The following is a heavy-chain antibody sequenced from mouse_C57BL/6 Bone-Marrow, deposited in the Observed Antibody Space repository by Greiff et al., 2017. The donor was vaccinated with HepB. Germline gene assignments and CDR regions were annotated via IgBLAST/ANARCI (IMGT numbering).Heavy chain of an antibody. Sequence: EVQVVESGGGLVKPGGSLKLSCAASGFTFSSYAMSWVRQTPEKRLEWVATISDGGSYTYYPDNVKGRFTISRDNAKNNLYLQMSHLKSEDTAMYYCARDRLRYWYFDVWGTGTTVTVSS. D-gene: IGHD3-2*02. CDR3: ARDRLRYWYFDV. CDR2: ISDGGSYT. V-gene: IGHV5-4*01. CDR1: GFTFSSYA. J-gene: IGHJ1*03.